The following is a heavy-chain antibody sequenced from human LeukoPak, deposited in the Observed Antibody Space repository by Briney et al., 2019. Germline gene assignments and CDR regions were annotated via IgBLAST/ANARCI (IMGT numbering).Heavy chain of an antibody. CDR2: IDGDGRGT. D-gene: IGHD3-10*01. V-gene: IGHV3-23*01. CDR3: TKDPNGNYNGAFDA. Sequence: GGSLRLSCAAPGLRFSNYAMTWVRQAPGRGLEWVSSIDGDGRGTRYADSVKGRFTISRDNSKNTLYLQMTNLRAEDTALYYCTKDPNGNYNGAFDAWGQGALVTVSS. J-gene: IGHJ5*02. CDR1: GLRFSNYA.